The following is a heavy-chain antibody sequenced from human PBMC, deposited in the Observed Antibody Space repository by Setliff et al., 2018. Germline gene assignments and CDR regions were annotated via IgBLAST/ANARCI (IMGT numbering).Heavy chain of an antibody. Sequence: GGSLRLSCAASGFAFSTYRINWVRQAPGKGLEWVSYITSSSSTIDYADSVKGRFTISRDDAKNSLYLQMNSLRAEDTAVYYCARVIYFYYMDVWGKGTMVTVSS. CDR2: ITSSSSTI. V-gene: IGHV3-48*01. CDR1: GFAFSTYR. J-gene: IGHJ6*03. CDR3: ARVIYFYYMDV.